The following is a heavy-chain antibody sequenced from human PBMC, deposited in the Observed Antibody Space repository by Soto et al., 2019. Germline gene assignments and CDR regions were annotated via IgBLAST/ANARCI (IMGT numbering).Heavy chain of an antibody. CDR1: GFTFSSYA. J-gene: IGHJ4*02. Sequence: PGGSLRLSCAASGFTFSSYAMHWVRQAPGKGLEWVAVISYDGSNKYYADSVKGRFTISRDNSKNTLYLQMNSLRAEDTAVYYCARDDVGYYGSGSQRYWGQGTLVTVSS. CDR2: ISYDGSNK. V-gene: IGHV3-30-3*01. CDR3: ARDDVGYYGSGSQRY. D-gene: IGHD3-10*01.